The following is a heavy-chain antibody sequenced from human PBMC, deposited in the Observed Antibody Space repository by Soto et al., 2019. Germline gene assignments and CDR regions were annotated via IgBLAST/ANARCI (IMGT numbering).Heavy chain of an antibody. Sequence: PWVSLRLSCSSSGFTFIGYIINWVRHAPGKGLECVSSISSSSSYIYYTDSVKDRFTISRDNANSSLYLQMKKLRPEDTAVYYCAREHYYDFWSGYYRAGGDYYYYYGKEVWGKGNKVTVSS. CDR2: ISSSSSYI. V-gene: IGHV3-21*01. CDR1: GFTFIGYI. CDR3: AREHYYDFWSGYYRAGGDYYYYYGKEV. J-gene: IGHJ6*04. D-gene: IGHD3-3*01.